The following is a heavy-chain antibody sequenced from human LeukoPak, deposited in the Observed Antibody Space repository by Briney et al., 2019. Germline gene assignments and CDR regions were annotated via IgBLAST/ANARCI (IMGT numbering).Heavy chain of an antibody. CDR3: TTTPGRDGYNYGY. J-gene: IGHJ4*02. D-gene: IGHD5-24*01. CDR2: IRSKANSHAT. Sequence: GGSLRLSCAASGFTLSGSAMHWVRQASGKGLEWVGRIRSKANSHATAYAASVKGRFTISRDDSKNTAFLQMNSLKTDDTAVYYCTTTPGRDGYNYGYWGQGILVTVSS. V-gene: IGHV3-73*01. CDR1: GFTLSGSA.